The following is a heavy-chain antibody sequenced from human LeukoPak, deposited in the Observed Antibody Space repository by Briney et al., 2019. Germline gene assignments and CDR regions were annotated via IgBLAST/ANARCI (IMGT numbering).Heavy chain of an antibody. CDR1: GLTVSTTY. CDR2: IYIGGRT. Sequence: GGSLRLSCAASGLTVSTTYVSWVRQAPGQGLEWVSVIYIGGRTYYADSTNGRFTISKDNSKNTLYLQMNSLRAEDTAVHYCARDLISSGWYVGFDYWGRGTLVTVSS. V-gene: IGHV3-66*02. CDR3: ARDLISSGWYVGFDY. D-gene: IGHD6-19*01. J-gene: IGHJ4*02.